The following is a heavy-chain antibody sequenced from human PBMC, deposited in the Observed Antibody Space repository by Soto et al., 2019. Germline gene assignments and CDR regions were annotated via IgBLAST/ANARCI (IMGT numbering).Heavy chain of an antibody. CDR1: GSTSSDYY. Sequence: PEGSLRLSCAPSGSTSSDYYVNCISPVPGKGMEWVSDMSRSGGSTYYAESVKCRFSISWDNAKNSLYLQMNSLRAADTAGYYCARAHRNPGSPFVIDIWGQGTMVTV. CDR2: MSRSGGST. J-gene: IGHJ3*02. V-gene: IGHV3-11*01. CDR3: ARAHRNPGSPFVIDI. D-gene: IGHD3-10*01.